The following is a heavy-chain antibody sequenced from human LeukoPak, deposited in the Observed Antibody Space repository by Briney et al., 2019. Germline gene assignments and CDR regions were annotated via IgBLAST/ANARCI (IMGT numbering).Heavy chain of an antibody. CDR3: ARAPGGTNFFYYGLDV. V-gene: IGHV3-11*06. CDR2: ISSNSRCT. CDR1: GFTFSDYY. D-gene: IGHD1-26*01. J-gene: IGHJ6*02. Sequence: GGSLRLSCAASGFTFSDYYMSWIRQAPGKGLEWVSYISSNSRCTHYADPVKGRSTISRDNAKNSLYLQMNSLRPDDTAMYYCARAPGGTNFFYYGLDVWGQGTTVTVSS.